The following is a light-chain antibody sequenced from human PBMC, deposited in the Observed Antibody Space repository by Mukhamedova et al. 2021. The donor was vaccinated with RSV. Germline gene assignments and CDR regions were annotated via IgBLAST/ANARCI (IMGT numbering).Light chain of an antibody. CDR2: INN. J-gene: IGLJ1*01. V-gene: IGLV1-44*01. CDR1: SSNIGSNP. CDR3: AAWDDTLKGYV. Sequence: VTISCSGSSSNIGSNPVNWYQHLPGTAPKLLIYINNQRSSGVPDRFSGSKSGTSASLAISGLQSEDEADYYFAAWDDTLKGYVF.